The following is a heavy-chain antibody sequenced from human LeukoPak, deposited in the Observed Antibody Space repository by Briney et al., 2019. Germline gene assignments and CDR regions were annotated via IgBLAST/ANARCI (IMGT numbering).Heavy chain of an antibody. V-gene: IGHV4-39*01. D-gene: IGHD1-1*01. J-gene: IGHJ4*02. CDR3: ARRGNWDDGRGDF. CDR2: IYYSGST. Sequence: TPSQTLSLTCTVSGGSISSSSYYWGWIRQPPGKGLEWIGTIYYSGSTYYNPSLKSRVTMSVDTSKNQFSLRLTSVTAADTAVYYCARRGNWDDGRGDFWGQGTLVTVSS. CDR1: GGSISSSSYY.